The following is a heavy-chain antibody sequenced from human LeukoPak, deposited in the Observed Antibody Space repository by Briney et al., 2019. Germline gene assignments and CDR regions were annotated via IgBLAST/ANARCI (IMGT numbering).Heavy chain of an antibody. CDR2: ISSSSSYI. CDR1: GFTFSSYG. CDR3: AKDRAAAVSYYFDY. D-gene: IGHD6-13*01. Sequence: GRSLRLSCAASGFTFSSYGKLWVRQAPGKGLEWVSSISSSSSYIYYADSVKGRFTLSRDNAKHSLYLQMNSLRAEDTALYYCAKDRAAAVSYYFDYWGQGTLVTVSS. J-gene: IGHJ4*02. V-gene: IGHV3-21*04.